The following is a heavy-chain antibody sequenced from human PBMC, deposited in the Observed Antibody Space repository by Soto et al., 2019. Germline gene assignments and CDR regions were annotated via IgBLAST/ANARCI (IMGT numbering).Heavy chain of an antibody. D-gene: IGHD6-13*01. CDR3: AKAYSNSWPNDWFDP. CDR1: GFTFSSYA. CDR2: ITGSGAGS. J-gene: IGHJ5*02. Sequence: GGSLRLSCAASGFTFSSYAMNWVRQAPGKGPEWVSGITGSGAGSYYSDSVKGRFTISRDNSKNTLYLQMNSLRAEDTAVYYCAKAYSNSWPNDWFDPWGQGTLVTVSS. V-gene: IGHV3-23*01.